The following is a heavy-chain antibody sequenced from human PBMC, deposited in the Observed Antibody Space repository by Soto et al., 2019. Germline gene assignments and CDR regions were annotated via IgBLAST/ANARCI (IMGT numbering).Heavy chain of an antibody. CDR3: AKSPIGYCGGGSCYPPHYFDY. CDR2: VGGSGDST. J-gene: IGHJ4*02. D-gene: IGHD2-15*01. V-gene: IGHV3-23*01. CDR1: GFTFSNYA. Sequence: EVQLLDSGGGLVQPGGSLRLSCAASGFTFSNYAMSWVRQAPGKGLEWGSGVGGSGDSTYYADSVKGRFTISRDNSKDTLYLQMNSLRAEDTAVYYCAKSPIGYCGGGSCYPPHYFDYWGQGTLVTVSS.